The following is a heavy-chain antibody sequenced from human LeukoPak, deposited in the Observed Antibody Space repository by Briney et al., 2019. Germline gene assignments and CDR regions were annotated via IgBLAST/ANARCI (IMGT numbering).Heavy chain of an antibody. CDR3: ARAVVVTGYGMDV. Sequence: PGGSLRLSCAASGFTFSSYWMHWVRQAPGKGLVWVSRINSDGSSTSYADSVKGRFTISRDNAKNTLYLQMNSLRAEDTAVYYCARAVVVTGYGMDVWGQGTTVTVSS. CDR1: GFTFSSYW. J-gene: IGHJ6*02. CDR2: INSDGSST. V-gene: IGHV3-74*01. D-gene: IGHD2-21*02.